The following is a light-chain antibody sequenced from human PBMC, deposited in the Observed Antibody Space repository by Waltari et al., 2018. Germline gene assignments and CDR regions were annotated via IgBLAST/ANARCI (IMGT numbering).Light chain of an antibody. Sequence: QSVLTQPPSASGTPGQRVTISCSGSSVKNGSNTVNWYQQLPRPAPKRLIYSNNQRPSGVPDRFSGSKSGTSASLAISGLQSEDEADYYCAAWDDSLNGVVFGGGTKLTVL. J-gene: IGLJ2*01. CDR3: AAWDDSLNGVV. CDR2: SNN. V-gene: IGLV1-44*01. CDR1: SVKNGSNT.